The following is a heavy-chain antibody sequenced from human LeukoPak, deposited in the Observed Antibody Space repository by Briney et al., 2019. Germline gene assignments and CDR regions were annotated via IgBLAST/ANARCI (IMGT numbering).Heavy chain of an antibody. D-gene: IGHD4-23*01. J-gene: IGHJ4*02. V-gene: IGHV3-74*01. CDR3: ARGRPHGNDY. CDR2: IVSDGSNT. CDR1: GFTLSSDL. Sequence: GGSLRLSRAASGFTLSSDLMNSVRQVAGKGRVWVSRIVSDGSNTNYADSVKGRFTISRDNAKNTLYLQMNSLRVEDTAVYYCARGRPHGNDYWGQGTLVTVSS.